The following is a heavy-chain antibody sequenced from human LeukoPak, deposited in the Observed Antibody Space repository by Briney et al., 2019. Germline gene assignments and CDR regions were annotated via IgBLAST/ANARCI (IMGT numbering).Heavy chain of an antibody. CDR1: GYTLTELS. Sequence: ASVKVSCEVSGYTLTELSMHWVRQAPGKGLEWTGGFDPEDGETIYAQKFQGRVTMTEDTSTDTAYMELSSLRSEDTAVYYCAARSGAVAFYWFDPWGQGTLVTVSS. CDR2: FDPEDGET. J-gene: IGHJ5*02. V-gene: IGHV1-24*01. CDR3: AARSGAVAFYWFDP. D-gene: IGHD6-19*01.